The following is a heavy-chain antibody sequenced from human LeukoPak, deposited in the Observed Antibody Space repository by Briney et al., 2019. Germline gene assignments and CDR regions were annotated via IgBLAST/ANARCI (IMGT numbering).Heavy chain of an antibody. CDR1: GFTFSSYS. D-gene: IGHD1-1*01. V-gene: IGHV3-7*01. CDR2: MDPTGSQK. Sequence: GGSLRLSCEASGFTFSSYSFNWVRQAPGKGLEWVANMDPTGSQKRYVDSVKGRFTISKDNPGTSLYLDMHSLRAEDTAIYYCAIWTSGNYWGQGTLVTVSS. J-gene: IGHJ4*02. CDR3: AIWTSGNY.